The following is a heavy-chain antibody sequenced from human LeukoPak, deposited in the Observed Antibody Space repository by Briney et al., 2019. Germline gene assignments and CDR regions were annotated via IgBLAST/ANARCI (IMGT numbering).Heavy chain of an antibody. CDR1: GGSISSYY. Sequence: PSETLSLTCTVSGGSISSYYWSWIRQPPGKGLEWIGYIYYSGSTNYNPSLKSRVTISVDTSKNQFSLKLSSVTAADTAVYYCARVPVSVVLRSLYYYYYMDVWGKGTTVTVSS. CDR2: IYYSGST. CDR3: ARVPVSVVLRSLYYYYYMDV. J-gene: IGHJ6*03. V-gene: IGHV4-59*08. D-gene: IGHD3-3*01.